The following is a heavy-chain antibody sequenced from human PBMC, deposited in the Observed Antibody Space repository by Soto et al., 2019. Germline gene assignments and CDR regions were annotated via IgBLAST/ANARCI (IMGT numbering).Heavy chain of an antibody. CDR1: GFTFSTYA. Sequence: GGSLRLSCAASGFTFSTYAMSWVRQAPGKGLVWVSAISGSGGSTFYADSVKGRFTISRDNSMNTLYLQMNSLRTEDTAVYYCARPRGFGVFDAYDIWGQGTMVTVSS. CDR3: ARPRGFGVFDAYDI. J-gene: IGHJ3*02. CDR2: ISGSGGST. D-gene: IGHD3-10*01. V-gene: IGHV3-23*01.